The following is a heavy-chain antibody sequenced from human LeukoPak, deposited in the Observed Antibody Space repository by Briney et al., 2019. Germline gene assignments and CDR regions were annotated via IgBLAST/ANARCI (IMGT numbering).Heavy chain of an antibody. D-gene: IGHD5-24*01. CDR2: IKQDGSEK. Sequence: GSLRLSCAASGFTFSSYSMNWVRQAPGKGLEWVANIKQDGSEKYYVDSVKGRFTISRDNAKNSLYLQMNSLRAEDTAVYYCARSRDGYGVFDYWGQGTLVTVSS. CDR3: ARSRDGYGVFDY. V-gene: IGHV3-7*01. CDR1: GFTFSSYS. J-gene: IGHJ4*02.